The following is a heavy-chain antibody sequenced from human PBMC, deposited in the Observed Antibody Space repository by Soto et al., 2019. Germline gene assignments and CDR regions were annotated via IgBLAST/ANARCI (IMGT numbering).Heavy chain of an antibody. J-gene: IGHJ3*02. Sequence: ASVKVSCKASGYTFTSYGISWVRQAPGQGLEWMGWISAYNGNTNYAQKLQGRVTMTTDTSTSTAYMELSSLRSDDTAVYYCAYSSCGPDDAFDIWGQGTMVTVSS. D-gene: IGHD6-6*01. CDR3: AYSSCGPDDAFDI. V-gene: IGHV1-18*01. CDR2: ISAYNGNT. CDR1: GYTFTSYG.